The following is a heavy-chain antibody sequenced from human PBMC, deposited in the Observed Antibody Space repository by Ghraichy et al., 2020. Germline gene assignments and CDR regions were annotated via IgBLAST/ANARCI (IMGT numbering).Heavy chain of an antibody. CDR3: ARDVRWDDY. CDR2: IKQDGSEK. Sequence: GKSLNISCVASGFTFTDYWMTWVRQAPGKGLEWVANIKQDGSEKKYVDSVKGRFTISRDNAKNSVYLQMNSLRVEDTAVYYCARDVRWDDYWGQGTLVTVSS. J-gene: IGHJ4*02. CDR1: GFTFTDYW. V-gene: IGHV3-7*01. D-gene: IGHD1-26*01.